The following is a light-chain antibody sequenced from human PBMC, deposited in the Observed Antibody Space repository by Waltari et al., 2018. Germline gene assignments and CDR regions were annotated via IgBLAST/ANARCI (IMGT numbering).Light chain of an antibody. CDR2: GNSDGSH. V-gene: IGLV4-69*01. CDR3: QTGGHGTWV. J-gene: IGLJ3*02. CDR1: RGHSSHT. Sequence: QLVLTHSPSASASLGAPVTLTCTLSRGHSSHTLARQQQHPKKGPRYLMKGNSDGSHSKGDEIPDRFSGSGSGAERYLTISSVQSDDEADYYCQTGGHGTWVFGGGTKLTVL.